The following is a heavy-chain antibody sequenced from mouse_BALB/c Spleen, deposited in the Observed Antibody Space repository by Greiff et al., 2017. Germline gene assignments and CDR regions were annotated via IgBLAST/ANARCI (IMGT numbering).Heavy chain of an antibody. Sequence: QVQLQQSGPSLVQPSQSLSITCTVSGFSLTSYGVHWVRQSPGKGLEWLGVIWRGGSTDYNAAFMSRLSITKDNSKSQVFFKMNSLQADDTAIYYCAKNSIYYDYDALFAYWGQGTLVTVSA. J-gene: IGHJ3*01. CDR3: AKNSIYYDYDALFAY. D-gene: IGHD2-4*01. CDR2: IWRGGST. CDR1: GFSLTSYG. V-gene: IGHV2-5-1*01.